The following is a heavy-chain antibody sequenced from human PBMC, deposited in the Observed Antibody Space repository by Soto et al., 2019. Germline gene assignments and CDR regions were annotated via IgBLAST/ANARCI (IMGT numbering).Heavy chain of an antibody. D-gene: IGHD6-13*01. V-gene: IGHV1-46*01. CDR2: INPSGGST. J-gene: IGHJ5*02. CDR3: ARDHSIAAAGAWWLAP. CDR1: GYTFTSNY. Sequence: ASVKISCKASGYTFTSNYVHWVRRAPGQGLEWMGIINPSGGSTNYAQKFQGRVTVTRDTSTSTVYMELSSLRSEDTAVYYCARDHSIAAAGAWWLAPWGQGTLV.